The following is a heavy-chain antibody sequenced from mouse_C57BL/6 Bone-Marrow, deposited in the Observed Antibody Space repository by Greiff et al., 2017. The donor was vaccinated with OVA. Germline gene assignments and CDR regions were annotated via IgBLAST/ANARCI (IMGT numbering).Heavy chain of an antibody. CDR2: IYPGNSDT. V-gene: IGHV1-5*01. J-gene: IGHJ1*03. D-gene: IGHD1-1*01. CDR3: TRSRITTVVEGYFDV. Sequence: VQLQQSGTVLARPGASVKMSCKTSGYTFTSYWMHWVKQRPGQGLEWIGAIYPGNSDTSYNQKFKGKAKLTAVTSASTAYMELSSLTNEDSAVYYCTRSRITTVVEGYFDVWGTGTTVTVSS. CDR1: GYTFTSYW.